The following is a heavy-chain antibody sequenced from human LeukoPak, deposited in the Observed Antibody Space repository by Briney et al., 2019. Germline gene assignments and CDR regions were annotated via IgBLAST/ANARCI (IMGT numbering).Heavy chain of an antibody. CDR2: ISAYNGNT. V-gene: IGHV1-18*01. Sequence: ASVKVSCKASGGTFSSYAISWVRQAPGQGLEWMGWISAYNGNTNYAQKLQGRVTMTTDTSTSTAYMELRSLRSDDTAVYYCARDIYDILTGTSYYYYGMDVWGQGTTVTVSS. CDR1: GGTFSSYA. CDR3: ARDIYDILTGTSYYYYGMDV. D-gene: IGHD3-9*01. J-gene: IGHJ6*02.